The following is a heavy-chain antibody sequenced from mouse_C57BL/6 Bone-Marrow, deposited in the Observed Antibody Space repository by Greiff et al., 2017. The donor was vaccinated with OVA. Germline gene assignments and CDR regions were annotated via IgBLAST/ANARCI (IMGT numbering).Heavy chain of an antibody. Sequence: QVQLKQPGAELVRPGTSVKLSCKASGYTFTSYWMHWVKQRPGQGLEWIGVIDPSDSYTNYNQKFKGKATLTVDTSSSTAYMQLSSLTSEDSAVYYCARGGLWLRRGAMDYWGQGTSVTVSS. CDR1: GYTFTSYW. CDR3: ARGGLWLRRGAMDY. V-gene: IGHV1-59*01. CDR2: IDPSDSYT. J-gene: IGHJ4*01. D-gene: IGHD2-2*01.